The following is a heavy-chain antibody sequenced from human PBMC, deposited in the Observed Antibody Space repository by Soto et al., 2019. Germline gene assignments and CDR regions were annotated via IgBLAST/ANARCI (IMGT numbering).Heavy chain of an antibody. J-gene: IGHJ4*02. D-gene: IGHD5-18*01. CDR2: ISYDGSNK. Sequence: QVQLVESGGGVVQPGRSLRLSCAASGFTFSSYAMHWVRQAPGKGLEWVAVISYDGSNKYYADSVKGRFTISRDNSKNTLYLQMNSLRAEDTAVYYCARAGRAMVRKPFDYWGQGTLVTVSS. CDR1: GFTFSSYA. CDR3: ARAGRAMVRKPFDY. V-gene: IGHV3-30-3*01.